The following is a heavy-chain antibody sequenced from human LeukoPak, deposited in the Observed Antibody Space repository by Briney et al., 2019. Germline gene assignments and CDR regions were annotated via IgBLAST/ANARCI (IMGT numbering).Heavy chain of an antibody. V-gene: IGHV2-5*01. Sequence: SGPTLVKPTQTLTLTCTFSGFSLSTRGGGVGWIRQPPGKALEWLSLIYWNDDKRYSPSLKSRLTITKDTSKNQAVLTMTNMDPVDTATYYCAQSSYYDFWSGYYEVWFDPWGQGTLVTVSS. CDR3: AQSSYYDFWSGYYEVWFDP. D-gene: IGHD3-3*01. J-gene: IGHJ5*02. CDR2: IYWNDDK. CDR1: GFSLSTRGGG.